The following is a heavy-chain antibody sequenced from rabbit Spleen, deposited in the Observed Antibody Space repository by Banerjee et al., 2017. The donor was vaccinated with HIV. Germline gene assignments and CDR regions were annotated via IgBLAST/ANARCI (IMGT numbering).Heavy chain of an antibody. CDR1: GFSISNNYW. Sequence: QDQLEESGGDLVKPEGSLTLTCTASGFSISNNYWMCWVRQAPGKGLEWIASIYAGSSDATYSATWAKGRFTISKTSSTTVTLQVTRLTAADTATYFCARDTSSSFSSYGMDLWGPGTLVTVS. J-gene: IGHJ6*01. V-gene: IGHV1S45*01. D-gene: IGHD1-1*01. CDR3: ARDTSSSFSSYGMDL. CDR2: IYAGSSDAT.